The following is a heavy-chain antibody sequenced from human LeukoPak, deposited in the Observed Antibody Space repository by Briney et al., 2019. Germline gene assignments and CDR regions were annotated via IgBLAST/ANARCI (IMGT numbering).Heavy chain of an antibody. J-gene: IGHJ4*02. Sequence: KPSETLSLTCTVSGVSISSGGYYWSWIRQHPGKGLEWIGYIYYSGNTYYNPSLKTRVTISVDTSKNQFSLKLSSVTAADTAFYYCARAPTVPGIVYYFDYWGQGTLVTVSS. V-gene: IGHV4-31*03. CDR2: IYYSGNT. D-gene: IGHD4-11*01. CDR1: GVSISSGGYY. CDR3: ARAPTVPGIVYYFDY.